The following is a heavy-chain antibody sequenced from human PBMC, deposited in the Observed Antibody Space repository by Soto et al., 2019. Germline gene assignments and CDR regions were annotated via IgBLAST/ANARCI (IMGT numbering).Heavy chain of an antibody. Sequence: QVQLVESGGGVVQPGRSLRLSCAASGFTFSSYAMHWVRRAPGKGLEWMAVMSYDGSNKYYADSVKGRFTISRDNSKNSMYLQMNSLRPDYTALYYCARDGGAYWGQGTLVIVSS. CDR2: MSYDGSNK. J-gene: IGHJ4*02. CDR1: GFTFSSYA. CDR3: ARDGGAY. D-gene: IGHD3-16*01. V-gene: IGHV3-30-3*01.